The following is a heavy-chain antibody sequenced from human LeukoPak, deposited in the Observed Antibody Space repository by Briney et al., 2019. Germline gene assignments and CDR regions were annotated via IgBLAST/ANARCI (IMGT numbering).Heavy chain of an antibody. CDR2: IYYSGST. Sequence: SETLSLTCTVSGGSISNYYWSWIRQPPGKGLEWIGYIYYSGSTNYNPSLKSRVTISVDTSKNQFSLKLSSVTAADTAVYYCARTFWGKYIDYWGQGTLVTVTS. V-gene: IGHV4-59*01. CDR1: GGSISNYY. CDR3: ARTFWGKYIDY. D-gene: IGHD3-16*01. J-gene: IGHJ4*02.